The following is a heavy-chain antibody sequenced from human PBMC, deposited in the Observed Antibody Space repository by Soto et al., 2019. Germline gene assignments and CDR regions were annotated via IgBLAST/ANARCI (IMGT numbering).Heavy chain of an antibody. Sequence: SETLSLTCTVSGGSISSYYWSWIRQPPGKGLEWIGYIYYSGSTNYNPSLKSRVTISVDTSKNQFSLKLSSVTAADTAVYYCARDRGYTYGAFDNWGQGTLVTVSS. CDR3: ARDRGYTYGAFDN. V-gene: IGHV4-59*12. J-gene: IGHJ4*02. CDR2: IYYSGST. D-gene: IGHD5-18*01. CDR1: GGSISSYY.